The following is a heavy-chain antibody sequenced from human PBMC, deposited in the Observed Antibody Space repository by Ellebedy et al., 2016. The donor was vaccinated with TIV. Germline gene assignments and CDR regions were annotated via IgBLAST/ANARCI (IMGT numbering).Heavy chain of an antibody. D-gene: IGHD5-18*01. V-gene: IGHV3-21*04. J-gene: IGHJ3*01. Sequence: PGGSLRLSCATSGFSFSDYSMHWVRQTPGKGLEWISSISSGSSYIDYADSVKGRFTISRDNAKNTLYLQMDSQRVDDMALYFCARSRGFSYGNDAFDLWGQGTVVIVSS. CDR3: ARSRGFSYGNDAFDL. CDR2: ISSGSSYI. CDR1: GFSFSDYS.